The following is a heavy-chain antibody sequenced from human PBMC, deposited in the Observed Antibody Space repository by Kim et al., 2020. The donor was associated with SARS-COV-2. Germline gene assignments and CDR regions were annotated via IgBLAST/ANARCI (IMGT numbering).Heavy chain of an antibody. D-gene: IGHD3-10*01. CDR2: IKQDGSEK. J-gene: IGHJ6*02. Sequence: GGSLRLSCAASGFTFSSYWMSWVRQAPGKGLEWVANIKQDGSEKYYVDSVKGRFTISRDNAKNSLYLQMNSLRAEDTAVYYCARLGIWFGVQKVPPSMDVWGQGTTVTVSS. CDR1: GFTFSSYW. V-gene: IGHV3-7*01. CDR3: ARLGIWFGVQKVPPSMDV.